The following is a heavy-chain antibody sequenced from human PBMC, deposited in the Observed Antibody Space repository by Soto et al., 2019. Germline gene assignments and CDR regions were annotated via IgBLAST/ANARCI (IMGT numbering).Heavy chain of an antibody. Sequence: EAQLVESGGGLGKPGGSLRLSCAASGFSFSSAWMIWVRQAPGKGLEWVGRIKSKVHGETTDYAAPVKGRFTISRDDSKNTVFLQMNSLETEDTAVYYCTTGVDGYNPFDYWGHGTLVTVSS. CDR2: IKSKVHGETT. J-gene: IGHJ4*01. D-gene: IGHD5-12*01. CDR3: TTGVDGYNPFDY. CDR1: GFSFSSAW. V-gene: IGHV3-15*07.